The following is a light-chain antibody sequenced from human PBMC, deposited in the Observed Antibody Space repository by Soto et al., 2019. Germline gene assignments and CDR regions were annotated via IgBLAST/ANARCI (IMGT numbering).Light chain of an antibody. CDR1: SSNIGGNT. J-gene: IGLJ2*01. CDR3: ATWDDSLNGPV. V-gene: IGLV1-44*01. Sequence: QSVLTQPPSASGTPGQRVTISYSGSSSNIGGNTVYWYQQLPGTAPKLLIHSNNQRPSGVPDRFSGSKSGTSASLAISGLQSEDEADYYCATWDDSLNGPVFGGGTKLTVL. CDR2: SNN.